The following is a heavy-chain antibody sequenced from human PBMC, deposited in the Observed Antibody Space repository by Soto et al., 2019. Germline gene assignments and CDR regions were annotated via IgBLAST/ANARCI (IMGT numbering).Heavy chain of an antibody. CDR2: ISWDGGST. Sequence: GGSLRLSCAASGFTFDDYAMHWVRQAPGKGLEWVPLISWDGGSTYYADSVKGRFTISRDNSKNSLYLQMNSLRAEDTALYYCAKGVVPAAMRPYYYYYGMDVWGQGITVTVS. D-gene: IGHD2-2*01. J-gene: IGHJ6*02. V-gene: IGHV3-43D*04. CDR3: AKGVVPAAMRPYYYYYGMDV. CDR1: GFTFDDYA.